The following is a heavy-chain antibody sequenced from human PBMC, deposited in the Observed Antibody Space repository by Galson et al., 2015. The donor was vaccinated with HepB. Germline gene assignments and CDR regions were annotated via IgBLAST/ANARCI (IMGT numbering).Heavy chain of an antibody. CDR2: IVVGSGNT. Sequence: SVKVSCTASGVTFTRAAVQWVLKARRQRLEWIRWIVVGSGNTNYAQKFQERVTITRDMSTRTAYMELSSLRSEDTAVYYCAADSYSYGSGSYFLSYYYYYGMDVWGQGTTVTVSS. V-gene: IGHV1-58*01. D-gene: IGHD3-10*01. J-gene: IGHJ6*02. CDR1: GVTFTRAA. CDR3: AADSYSYGSGSYFLSYYYYYGMDV.